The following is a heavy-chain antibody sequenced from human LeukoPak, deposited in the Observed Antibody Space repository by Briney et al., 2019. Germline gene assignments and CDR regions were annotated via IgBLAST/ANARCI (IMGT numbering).Heavy chain of an antibody. CDR2: ISASGRTI. J-gene: IGHJ1*01. Sequence: PGGSLRLSCAAAGLTFSSYDMYWVRQAPGKGLEWVAYISASGRTIDYADSVKGRFTISRDNGKSSVFLQMNSLRVEDTALYYCAHPAAGLPRGISTEYLQDWGQGTLVTVSS. CDR1: GLTFSSYD. V-gene: IGHV3-48*03. CDR3: AHPAAGLPRGISTEYLQD. D-gene: IGHD6-13*01.